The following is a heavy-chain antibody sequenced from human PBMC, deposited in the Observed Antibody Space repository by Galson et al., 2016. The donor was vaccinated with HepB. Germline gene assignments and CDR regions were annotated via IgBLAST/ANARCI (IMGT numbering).Heavy chain of an antibody. J-gene: IGHJ2*01. V-gene: IGHV3-7*03. D-gene: IGHD3-3*01. Sequence: ASGFTFSNYWVTWVRQAPGKGLEWVANIKQDESEKYYVDSVKGRFTISRDNAKKSLFLQMNSLTVEDTAVYYCARDSNLEWLFPFGWYFDLWGRGTLVTVSS. CDR2: IKQDESEK. CDR3: ARDSNLEWLFPFGWYFDL. CDR1: GFTFSNYW.